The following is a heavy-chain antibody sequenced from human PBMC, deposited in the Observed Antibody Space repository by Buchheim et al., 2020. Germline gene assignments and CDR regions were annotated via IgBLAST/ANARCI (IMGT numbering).Heavy chain of an antibody. CDR1: GFTFSDYY. CDR2: ISGSGDRT. V-gene: IGHV3-23*04. J-gene: IGHJ6*02. CDR3: AKQGKMAAPVPLYGMDV. D-gene: IGHD6-13*01. Sequence: VQLVESGGGLVKPGGSLRLSCAASGFTFSDYYMSWIRQAPGKGLEWVSVISGSGDRTYYPDSVKGRFTVSRDNSKNTLHLQLNSLRVEDTAVYYCAKQGKMAAPVPLYGMDVWGQGTT.